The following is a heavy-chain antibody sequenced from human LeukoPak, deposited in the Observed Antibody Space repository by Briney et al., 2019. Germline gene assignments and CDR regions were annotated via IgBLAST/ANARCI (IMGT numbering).Heavy chain of an antibody. V-gene: IGHV5-51*01. CDR3: ARQTGSSWDYYYYYYMDV. J-gene: IGHJ6*03. D-gene: IGHD6-13*01. CDR1: GYIFTSYW. CDR2: IYPGDSDT. Sequence: GASQKISCKGSGYIFTSYWIGWVRQLPGKGLEWMGIIYPGDSDTRYSPSFQGQVTISADKSISTAYLQWSSLKASDTAMYYCARQTGSSWDYYYYYYMDVWGKGTTVTVSS.